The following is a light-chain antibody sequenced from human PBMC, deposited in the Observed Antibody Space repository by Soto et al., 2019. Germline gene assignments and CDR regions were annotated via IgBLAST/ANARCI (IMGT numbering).Light chain of an antibody. V-gene: IGLV2-14*03. J-gene: IGLJ1*01. CDR3: SSYTSSSAFFV. CDR1: SSDVGGYNY. Sequence: QSALTQPASVSGSPGQSITISCTGTSSDVGGYNYVSWYQQHPGKAPKFMIYDVNNRPSGVSNRFSGSKSGNTASLTISGXXXXXXXXYYCSSYTSSSAFFVFGTGTKVTVL. CDR2: DVN.